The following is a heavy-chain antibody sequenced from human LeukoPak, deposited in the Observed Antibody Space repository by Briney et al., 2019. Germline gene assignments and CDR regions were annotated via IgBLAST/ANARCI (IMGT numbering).Heavy chain of an antibody. V-gene: IGHV3-66*01. J-gene: IGHJ3*02. CDR2: IYSGGST. CDR3: ARGFYDDI. Sequence: PGGSLRLSCAASEFPVGSNYMTWVRQAPGKGLEWVSLIYSGGSTYYADSVKGRFTISRDNSKNTLYLQMNSLRAEDTAVYYCARGFYDDIWGQGTMVTVSS. D-gene: IGHD2/OR15-2a*01. CDR1: EFPVGSNY.